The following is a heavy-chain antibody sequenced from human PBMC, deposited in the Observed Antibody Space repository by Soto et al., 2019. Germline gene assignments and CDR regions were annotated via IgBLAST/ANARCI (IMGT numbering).Heavy chain of an antibody. D-gene: IGHD6-6*01. Sequence: PSETLSLTCTVSGGSISSGGYYWSWIRQHPGKGLEWIGYIYYSGSTYYNPSLKSRVTISVDTSKNQFSLKLSFVTSADTAVYYCASRHSSSSGWLDYWGQGTLVTVSS. CDR3: ASRHSSSSGWLDY. J-gene: IGHJ4*02. V-gene: IGHV4-31*03. CDR1: GGSISSGGYY. CDR2: IYYSGST.